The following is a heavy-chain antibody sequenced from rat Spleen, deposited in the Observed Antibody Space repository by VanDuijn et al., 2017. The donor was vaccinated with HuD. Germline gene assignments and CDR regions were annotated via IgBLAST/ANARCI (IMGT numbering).Heavy chain of an antibody. CDR3: TTTGDY. CDR2: ISYDGSST. J-gene: IGHJ2*01. Sequence: EVQLVESGGGLVQPGRSMKLSCAASGFTFSNYDMAWVRQAPTKGLEWVASISYDGSSTYYRDSVKGRFTISRDNAKSTLYLQMDSLRSEDTATYYCTTTGDYWGQGVMVTVSS. CDR1: GFTFSNYD. D-gene: IGHD4-1*01. V-gene: IGHV5-20*01.